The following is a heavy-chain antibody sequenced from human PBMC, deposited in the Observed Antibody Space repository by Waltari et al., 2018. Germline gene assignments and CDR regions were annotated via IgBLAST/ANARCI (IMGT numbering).Heavy chain of an antibody. D-gene: IGHD2-15*01. CDR3: ARGGDRISATGRNAYDI. V-gene: IGHV4-4*07. Sequence: QVQLQESGPGLVKPSETLSLTCTVSGGSINNYFWSWIRQSAGKGLEWIGRVDNSDNTKYNPSLESRVTRSVDTSKNQFSLGLSSVTAADTAMYYCARGGDRISATGRNAYDIWGQGTMVIVSS. J-gene: IGHJ3*02. CDR1: GGSINNYF. CDR2: VDNSDNT.